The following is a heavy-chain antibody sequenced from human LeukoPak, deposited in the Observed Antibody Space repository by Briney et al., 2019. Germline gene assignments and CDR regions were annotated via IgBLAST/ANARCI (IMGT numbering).Heavy chain of an antibody. CDR2: INPNSGGT. D-gene: IGHD3-22*01. J-gene: IGHJ3*02. Sequence: ASVKVSCKASGYTFTSYYMHWVRQAPGQGLEWMGWINPNSGGTNYAQKFQGRVTMTRDTSISTAYMELSRLRSDDTAVYYCARIRYDSSGFCAFDIWGQGTMVTVSS. CDR1: GYTFTSYY. V-gene: IGHV1-2*02. CDR3: ARIRYDSSGFCAFDI.